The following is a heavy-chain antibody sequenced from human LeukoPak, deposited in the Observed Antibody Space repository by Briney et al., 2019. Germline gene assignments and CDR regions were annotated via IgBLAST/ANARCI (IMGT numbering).Heavy chain of an antibody. CDR2: ISSSSSYI. CDR1: GFTFSSYS. Sequence: PGGSLRLSCAASGFTFSSYSMNWVRQAPGKGLEWVSSISSSSSYIYYADSVKGRFTISRDNAKNSLYLQMNSLRAEDTAVYYCARAQEKALSIAAAGGDYWGEGTLVTVSS. CDR3: ARAQEKALSIAAAGGDY. V-gene: IGHV3-21*01. D-gene: IGHD6-13*01. J-gene: IGHJ4*02.